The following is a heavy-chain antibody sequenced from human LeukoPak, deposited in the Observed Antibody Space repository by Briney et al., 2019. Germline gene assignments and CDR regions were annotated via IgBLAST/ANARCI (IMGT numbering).Heavy chain of an antibody. Sequence: SVKVSCMASRGTLISYTSSWVRQAPGQGREWMGRIIPSLGIANYAQKFRGRVTLSAEKSTSTAYMEMSSLRSEDTAVYYCASEYRSNRPHLPSYNDYWGQGTLVTVSS. V-gene: IGHV1-69*10. CDR2: IIPSLGIA. CDR3: ASEYRSNRPHLPSYNDY. D-gene: IGHD1-14*01. CDR1: RGTLISYT. J-gene: IGHJ4*02.